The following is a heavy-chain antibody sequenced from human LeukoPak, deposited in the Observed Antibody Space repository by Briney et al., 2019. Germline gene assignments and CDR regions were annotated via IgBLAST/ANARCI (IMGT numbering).Heavy chain of an antibody. CDR2: IYPGDSDT. CDR1: GYSFTSYW. Sequence: GESLKISCKGSGYSFTSYWIGWVRQMPGKGLEWMGIIYPGDSDTRYSPSFQGQVTISADKSISTAYLQWSSLKASDTAMYYCARTYYDFWSGNYQGYYYYGMDVWGQGTTVTVSS. CDR3: ARTYYDFWSGNYQGYYYYGMDV. D-gene: IGHD3-3*01. V-gene: IGHV5-51*01. J-gene: IGHJ6*02.